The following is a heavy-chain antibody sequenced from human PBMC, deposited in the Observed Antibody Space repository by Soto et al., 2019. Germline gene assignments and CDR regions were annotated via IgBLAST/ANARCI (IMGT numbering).Heavy chain of an antibody. CDR2: MNPNSGNT. J-gene: IGHJ6*03. CDR3: ARGRTVIRRYYYYYMDV. V-gene: IGHV1-8*01. D-gene: IGHD4-17*01. Sequence: ASVKVSFKASGYTFTSYDINWVRQATGQGLEWVGWMNPNSGNTGYAQKFQGRVTMTRNTSISTAYMELSSLRSEDTAVYYCARGRTVIRRYYYYYMDVWGKGTTVTVSS. CDR1: GYTFTSYD.